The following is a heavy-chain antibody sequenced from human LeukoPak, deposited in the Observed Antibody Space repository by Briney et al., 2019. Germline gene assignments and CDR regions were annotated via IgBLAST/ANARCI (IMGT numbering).Heavy chain of an antibody. V-gene: IGHV3-43*02. Sequence: VQPGGSLRLPCAASGFTFDDYAMHWVRKAPGTGLDWVSLLSGDGGSTYYADSVKGRFTISRDNSKNSLYLQMNSLRTEDTALYYCAKDIDFCNPWDAFDIWGQGAMVTVSS. CDR1: GFTFDDYA. CDR2: LSGDGGST. CDR3: AKDIDFCNPWDAFDI. J-gene: IGHJ3*02. D-gene: IGHD3-3*01.